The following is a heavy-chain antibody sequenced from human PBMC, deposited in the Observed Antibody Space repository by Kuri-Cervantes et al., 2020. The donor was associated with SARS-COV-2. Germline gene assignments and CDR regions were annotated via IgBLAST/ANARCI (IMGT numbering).Heavy chain of an antibody. J-gene: IGHJ4*02. CDR1: GFTFSSYG. D-gene: IGHD6-19*01. CDR3: ARNRGSGWPFFDY. Sequence: LSLTCAASGFTFSSYGMNWVRQAPGKGLEWVSSISSSSSYIYYADSVKGRFTISRDNAKNSLYLQMNSLRAEDTAVYYCARNRGSGWPFFDYWGQGTLVTVSS. V-gene: IGHV3-21*01. CDR2: ISSSSSYI.